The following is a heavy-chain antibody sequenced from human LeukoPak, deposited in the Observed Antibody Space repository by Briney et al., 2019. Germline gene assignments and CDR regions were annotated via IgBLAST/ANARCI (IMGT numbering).Heavy chain of an antibody. D-gene: IGHD2-2*01. V-gene: IGHV3-74*01. J-gene: IGHJ4*02. Sequence: GGSLRLSCVASGFTFSRHWMHWVRQAPGKGLVWVSRIKSDGSSTSYADSVKGRFTISRDNAKNTLYLQMNSLRVEDTAVYYCAKALSSTSSLDYWGQGTLVTVSS. CDR3: AKALSSTSSLDY. CDR2: IKSDGSST. CDR1: GFTFSRHW.